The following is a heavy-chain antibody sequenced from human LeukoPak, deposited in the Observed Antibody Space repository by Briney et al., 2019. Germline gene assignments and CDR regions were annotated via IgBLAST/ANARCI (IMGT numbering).Heavy chain of an antibody. D-gene: IGHD1-1*01. V-gene: IGHV3-15*01. Sequence: GGSLRLSCEASGITFSYAWMSWVRQVPGKGLEWIALLKSKTDGETSDYAAPVKGRFTVSRNDAENTLFLQMDSLKIDDTAVYYCIAYLDYWGQGSLDTVSS. J-gene: IGHJ4*02. CDR1: GITFSYAW. CDR3: IAYLDY. CDR2: LKSKTDGETS.